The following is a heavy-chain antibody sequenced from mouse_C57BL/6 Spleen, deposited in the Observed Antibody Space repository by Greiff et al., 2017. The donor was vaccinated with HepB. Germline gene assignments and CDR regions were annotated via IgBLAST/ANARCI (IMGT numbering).Heavy chain of an antibody. CDR2: ISSGSSTI. J-gene: IGHJ4*01. CDR3: ARNGYSYSFYAMDY. Sequence: EVQWVESGGGLVKPGGSLKLSCAASGFTFSDYGMHWVRQAPEKGLEWVAYISSGSSTIYYADTVKGRFTISRDNAKNTLFLQMTSLRSEDTAMYYCARNGYSYSFYAMDYWGQGTSVTVSS. V-gene: IGHV5-17*01. D-gene: IGHD2-3*01. CDR1: GFTFSDYG.